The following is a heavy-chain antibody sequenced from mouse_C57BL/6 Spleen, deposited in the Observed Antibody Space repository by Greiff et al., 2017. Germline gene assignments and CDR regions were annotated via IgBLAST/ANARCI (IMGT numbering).Heavy chain of an antibody. CDR3: AKQDLYDGNYGNAMDY. J-gene: IGHJ4*01. V-gene: IGHV2-3*01. Sequence: QVQLKESGPGLVAPSQSLSITCTVSGFSLTSYGVSWVRQPPGKGLEWLGVVWGDVSKLSNIGLISTLSISKDNSKSQVFLKLNILQTDDTATYYGAKQDLYDGNYGNAMDYWGQGTSVTVSS. CDR1: GFSLTSYG. CDR2: VWGDVSK. D-gene: IGHD2-1*01.